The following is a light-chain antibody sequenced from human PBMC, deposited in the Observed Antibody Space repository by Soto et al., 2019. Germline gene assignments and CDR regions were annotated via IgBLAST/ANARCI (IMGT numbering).Light chain of an antibody. Sequence: DIQMTQSPSTLSASVGDRVTITCRASQSISSWLAWYQQKPGKAPKLLIYKASSFESGVPSRFSASGSGTEFTLTISSLQPDDFATYYCQQYNSYPYTFGQGTKLEIK. CDR1: QSISSW. CDR2: KAS. J-gene: IGKJ2*01. V-gene: IGKV1-5*03. CDR3: QQYNSYPYT.